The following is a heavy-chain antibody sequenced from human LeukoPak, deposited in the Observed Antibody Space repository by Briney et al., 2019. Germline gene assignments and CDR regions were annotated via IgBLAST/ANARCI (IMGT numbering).Heavy chain of an antibody. CDR3: ARGTVDTGMAPEF. Sequence: SETLSLTCTVSGGCISSSTYYWGWIRRPPGKGLDWIGSIYYSGSTYYNPSLKSRVTVSVDTSKNQFSLRMFPVTAADTAVYYCARGTVDTGMAPEFWGQGSLVTVSS. CDR1: GGCISSSTYY. V-gene: IGHV4-39*07. D-gene: IGHD5-18*01. CDR2: IYYSGST. J-gene: IGHJ4*02.